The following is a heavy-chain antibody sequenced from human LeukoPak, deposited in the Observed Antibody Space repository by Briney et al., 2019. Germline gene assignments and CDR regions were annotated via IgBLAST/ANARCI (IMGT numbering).Heavy chain of an antibody. CDR1: GFTFGDYA. Sequence: GGSLRLSCTASGFTFGDYAMSWVRQAPGKGLEWVGFIRSKAYVGATEYAASVKGRFTISRDDSTSIAYLQMNSRKTENTPVYYCTRDRGYSSGWYTDAFYISGQGTMVTAS. CDR3: TRDRGYSSGWYTDAFYI. J-gene: IGHJ3*02. CDR2: IRSKAYVGAT. D-gene: IGHD6-19*01. V-gene: IGHV3-49*04.